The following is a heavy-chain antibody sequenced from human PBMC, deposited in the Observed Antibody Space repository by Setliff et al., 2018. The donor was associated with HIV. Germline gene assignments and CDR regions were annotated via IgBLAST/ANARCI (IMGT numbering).Heavy chain of an antibody. J-gene: IGHJ4*02. CDR1: GFTFSDYY. CDR2: ISRSGTII. CDR3: AKGFYDSSGRRTEFDY. V-gene: IGHV3-11*01. D-gene: IGHD3-22*01. Sequence: PGGSLRLSCAASGFTFSDYYMSWIRQAPGKGLEWVSYISRSGTIIYYADSVKGRFTISRDNAKNSLYLHMNSLRAEDTAVYYCAKGFYDSSGRRTEFDYWGQGTLVTVSS.